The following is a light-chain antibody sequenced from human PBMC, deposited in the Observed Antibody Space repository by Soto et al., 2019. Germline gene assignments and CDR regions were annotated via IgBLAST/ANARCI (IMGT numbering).Light chain of an antibody. CDR3: LLSYSGGRKV. Sequence: QAVVTQEPSLTVSPGGTVTLTCGSSTGAVTSGHYPYWFQQKPGQAPRTLIYDTNNKHSWTPARFSGSVLGDKAALTLSGAQTEDEADYYCLLSYSGGRKVFGGGTQLTVL. V-gene: IGLV7-46*01. CDR2: DTN. J-gene: IGLJ3*02. CDR1: TGAVTSGHY.